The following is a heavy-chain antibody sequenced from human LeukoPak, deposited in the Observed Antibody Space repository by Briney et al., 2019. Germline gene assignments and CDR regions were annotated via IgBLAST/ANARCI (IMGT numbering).Heavy chain of an antibody. CDR3: AKDHNGYVDY. J-gene: IGHJ4*02. Sequence: GGSLRLSCAASGFTFSSYGMHWVRQAPGKGLEWVAVISYDGSNKYYADSVKGRFTISRDNSKNTLYLQMNSLRAEDTAVYYCAKDHNGYVDYWGQGTLVTVSS. D-gene: IGHD2-8*01. CDR1: GFTFSSYG. CDR2: ISYDGSNK. V-gene: IGHV3-30*18.